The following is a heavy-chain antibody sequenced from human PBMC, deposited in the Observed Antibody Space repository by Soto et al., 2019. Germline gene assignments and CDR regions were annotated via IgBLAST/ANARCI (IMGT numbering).Heavy chain of an antibody. V-gene: IGHV3-11*01. J-gene: IGHJ4*02. CDR2: ITSSGGST. D-gene: IGHD3-16*01. Sequence: GGSLRLSCAASGFTFRNYYMTWMRQTPGKGLEWISTITSSGGSTYYAASVKGRVTISRDNANNSLYLQMTGLRAEDTALYYCARDTYTNYVNYLDLWGQGTLVTVYS. CDR1: GFTFRNYY. CDR3: ARDTYTNYVNYLDL.